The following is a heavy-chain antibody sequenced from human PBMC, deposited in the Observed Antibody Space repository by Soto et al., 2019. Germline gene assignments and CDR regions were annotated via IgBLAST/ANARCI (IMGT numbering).Heavy chain of an antibody. CDR2: IYPGDSDT. CDR1: GYSFTSYW. D-gene: IGHD3-22*01. V-gene: IGHV5-51*01. J-gene: IGHJ6*02. CDR3: ARHFVSGYYYDSSGPSELDYYGMDV. Sequence: GESLKISCKGSGYSFTSYWIGWVRQMPGKGLEWMGIIYPGDSDTRYSPSFQGQVTISADKSISTAYLQWSSLKASDTAMYYCARHFVSGYYYDSSGPSELDYYGMDVWGQGTTVNVSS.